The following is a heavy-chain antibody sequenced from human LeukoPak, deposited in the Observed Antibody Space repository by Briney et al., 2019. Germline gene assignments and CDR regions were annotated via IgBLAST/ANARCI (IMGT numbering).Heavy chain of an antibody. J-gene: IGHJ6*03. CDR1: GFTFSSYW. Sequence: GGSLRLSCAASGFTFSSYWMSWVRQAPGKGLEWVANIKQDGSEKYYVDSVKGRFTISRDNAKNSLHLQMNSLRAEDTAVYYCARENGSGGRFVDYYMDVWGKGTTVTVSS. V-gene: IGHV3-7*01. CDR2: IKQDGSEK. D-gene: IGHD3-10*01. CDR3: ARENGSGGRFVDYYMDV.